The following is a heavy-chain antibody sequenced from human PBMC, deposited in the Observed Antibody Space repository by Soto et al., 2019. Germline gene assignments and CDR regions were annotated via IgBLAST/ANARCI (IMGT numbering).Heavy chain of an antibody. Sequence: QVQLVQSGAEEKKPGASVKVSCKASGYTFTSYAMHWVRQAPGHRLEWMGWINAGNGNTKYSQKFQGRVTITRDTSASKAYMERSSLRSEDTAVYYCASDRGSGYYARPSTNWGQGTLVTVSS. CDR1: GYTFTSYA. D-gene: IGHD3-3*01. J-gene: IGHJ4*02. CDR3: ASDRGSGYYARPSTN. V-gene: IGHV1-3*05. CDR2: INAGNGNT.